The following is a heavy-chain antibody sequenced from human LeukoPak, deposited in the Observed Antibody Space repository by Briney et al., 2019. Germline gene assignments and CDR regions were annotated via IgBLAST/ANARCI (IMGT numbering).Heavy chain of an antibody. Sequence: PGGSLRLSCAASGFTFSSFWMSWVRQAPGKGLEWVANIKQDGSEKYYVDSVKGRFTISRDNAKNSLYLQMNSLRAEDTAVYYCAKSHCGSFSCSRAEFWGQGTLVTVSS. CDR1: GFTFSSFW. J-gene: IGHJ4*02. CDR3: AKSHCGSFSCSRAEF. V-gene: IGHV3-7*03. D-gene: IGHD2-2*01. CDR2: IKQDGSEK.